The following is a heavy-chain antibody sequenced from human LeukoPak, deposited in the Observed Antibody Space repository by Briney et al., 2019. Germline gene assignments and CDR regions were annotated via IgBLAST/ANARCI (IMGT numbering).Heavy chain of an antibody. CDR3: ASRTMVRDSGGAFDI. Sequence: PSETLSLTCSVSGDSISGSPYYWGWIRQPPGKGLEWIGSVDFTGNTYYNPSLKSRVTKSVDTSKNQFSLRLSSVTAADTAVYYCASRTMVRDSGGAFDIWGQGTMVTVSS. CDR2: VDFTGNT. J-gene: IGHJ3*02. V-gene: IGHV4-39*07. CDR1: GDSISGSPYY. D-gene: IGHD3-10*01.